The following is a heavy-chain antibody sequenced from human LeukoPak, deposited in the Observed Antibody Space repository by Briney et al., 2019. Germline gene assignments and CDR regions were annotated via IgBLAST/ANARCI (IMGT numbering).Heavy chain of an antibody. CDR2: TYYRSKWYN. CDR1: GDSVSSNSAA. V-gene: IGHV6-1*01. Sequence: SQTLSLTRAISGDSVSSNSAAWNWIRQSPSRGLEWLGRTYYRSKWYNDYAVSVKSRITINPDTSKNQFSLKLSSVTAADTAVYYCARVIAARSKWPWDWYFDLWGRGTLVTVSS. D-gene: IGHD6-6*01. CDR3: ARVIAARSKWPWDWYFDL. J-gene: IGHJ2*01.